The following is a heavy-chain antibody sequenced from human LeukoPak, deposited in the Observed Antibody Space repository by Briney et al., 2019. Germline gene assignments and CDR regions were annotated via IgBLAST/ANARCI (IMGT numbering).Heavy chain of an antibody. CDR1: GFTFSTFV. V-gene: IGHV3-23*01. CDR2: IDGSGAGT. D-gene: IGHD5-24*01. Sequence: GGSLRLSCAASGFTFSTFVMTWVRQGPGKGLEWVSSIDGSGAGTYYADSVKGRFSISTDNSKSTLYLQMYSLTAGDTALYYCAKGKGYNNLDWFAPWGQGTLVTVSS. CDR3: AKGKGYNNLDWFAP. J-gene: IGHJ5*02.